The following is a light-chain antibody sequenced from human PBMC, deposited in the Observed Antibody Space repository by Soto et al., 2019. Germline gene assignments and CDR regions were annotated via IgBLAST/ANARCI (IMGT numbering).Light chain of an antibody. CDR2: GAS. CDR3: QQYYSIPFT. Sequence: DFVMTQAPDSLAVSLGERATINCKSSQTVLYNSNNKNHLGWFQQKPGHPPKLLIYGASTRASGVPDRFSGSGSGTDFTLTISSLHAEDGAVYYCQQYYSIPFTVGQGTKLEIK. V-gene: IGKV4-1*01. CDR1: QTVLYNSNNKNH. J-gene: IGKJ2*01.